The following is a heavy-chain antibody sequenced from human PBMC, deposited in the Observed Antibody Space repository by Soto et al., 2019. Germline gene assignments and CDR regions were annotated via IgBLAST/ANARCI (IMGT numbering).Heavy chain of an antibody. D-gene: IGHD1-26*01. CDR1: GFTFSSYW. V-gene: IGHV3-74*01. CDR2: INSDGSST. J-gene: IGHJ4*02. CDR3: ARDPHRVGATSGYFDY. Sequence: VQLVESGGGVVQPGRSLRLSCAASGFTFSSYWMHWVRQAPGKGLVWVSRINSDGSSTSYADSVKGRFTISRDNAKNTLYLQMNSLRAEDTAVYYCARDPHRVGATSGYFDYWGQGTLVTVSS.